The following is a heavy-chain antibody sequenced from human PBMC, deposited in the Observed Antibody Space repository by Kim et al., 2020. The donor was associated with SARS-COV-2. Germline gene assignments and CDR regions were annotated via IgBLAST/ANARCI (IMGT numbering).Heavy chain of an antibody. CDR1: GFTFSSYA. CDR3: ARGRMATGEFDY. CDR2: ISYDGSNK. D-gene: IGHD3-16*01. J-gene: IGHJ4*02. V-gene: IGHV3-30*04. Sequence: GRSLRLSCAASGFTFSSYAMHWVRQAPGKGLEWVAVISYDGSNKYYADSVKGRFTISRDNSKNTLYLQMNSLRAEDTAVYYCARGRMATGEFDYWGQGTL.